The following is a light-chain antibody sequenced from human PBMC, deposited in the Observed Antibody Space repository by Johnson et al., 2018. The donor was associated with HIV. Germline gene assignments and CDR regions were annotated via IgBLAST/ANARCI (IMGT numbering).Light chain of an antibody. CDR3: GTWDNSLSTGV. CDR2: DNN. CDR1: SSNIGNNY. Sequence: SVLTQPPSVSAAPGQKVTISCSGSSSNIGNNYVSWYQQLPGTAPKLLIYDNNKRPSGIPDRFSGSKSGTSATLGITGLQTGDEADYYCGTWDNSLSTGVFGTGTQVTVL. J-gene: IGLJ1*01. V-gene: IGLV1-51*01.